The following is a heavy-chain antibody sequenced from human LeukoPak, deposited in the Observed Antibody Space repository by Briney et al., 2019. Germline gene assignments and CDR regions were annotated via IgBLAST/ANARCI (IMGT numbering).Heavy chain of an antibody. CDR3: AKPQQLDNYFDY. D-gene: IGHD6-13*01. V-gene: IGHV3-30*18. Sequence: PGRSLRLSCAASGFTFSSYAMHWVRQAPGKGLEWVAVISYDGSNKYYADSVKGRFTISRDNSKNTLYLQMNSLRAEDTAVYYCAKPQQLDNYFDYWGQGTLVTVSS. CDR2: ISYDGSNK. CDR1: GFTFSSYA. J-gene: IGHJ4*02.